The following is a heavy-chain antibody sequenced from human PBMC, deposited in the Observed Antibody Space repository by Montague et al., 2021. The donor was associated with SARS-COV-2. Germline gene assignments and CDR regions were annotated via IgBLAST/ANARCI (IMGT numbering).Heavy chain of an antibody. CDR1: GGSITSYY. Sequence: SETLSLTCTVSGGSITSYYWSWIRQPPGKGLEYIGYIYSSGSTNYNPSLKSRVTMSVDTSKNQFSLKLSSVTAADTAVYYCARGDGHYYGSGTYPYYWGQGTLVTVSS. D-gene: IGHD3-10*01. V-gene: IGHV4-59*01. CDR3: ARGDGHYYGSGTYPYY. CDR2: IYSSGST. J-gene: IGHJ4*02.